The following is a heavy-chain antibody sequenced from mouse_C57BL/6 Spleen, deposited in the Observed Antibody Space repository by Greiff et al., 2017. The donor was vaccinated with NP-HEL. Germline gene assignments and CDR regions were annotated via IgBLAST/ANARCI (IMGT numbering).Heavy chain of an antibody. CDR2: INPNNGGT. Sequence: EVKLVESGPELVKPGASVKISCKASGYTFTDYYMNWVKQSHGKSLEWIGDINPNNGGTSYNQKFKGKATLTVDKSSSTAYMELRSLTSEDSAVYYCARRGIYDGYYEEAYWGQGTLVTVSA. CDR1: GYTFTDYY. V-gene: IGHV1-26*01. J-gene: IGHJ3*01. CDR3: ARRGIYDGYYEEAY. D-gene: IGHD2-3*01.